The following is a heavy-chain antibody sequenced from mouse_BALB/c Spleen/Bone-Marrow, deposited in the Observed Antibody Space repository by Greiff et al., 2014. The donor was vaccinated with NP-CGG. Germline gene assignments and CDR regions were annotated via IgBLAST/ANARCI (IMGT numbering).Heavy chain of an antibody. V-gene: IGHV1S81*02. D-gene: IGHD2-4*01. CDR2: INPSNGRT. J-gene: IGHJ1*03. CDR1: GYTFTSYW. CDR3: ARDYDYWYFDV. Sequence: VQLQQSGAELVKPGASVKLSCKASGYTFTSYWMHWVKQRPGQGLEWIGEINPSNGRTNYNEKFKSKATLTVDKSSSTAYMQLSSRTSEDSAVYYCARDYDYWYFDVWGTGTTVTVSS.